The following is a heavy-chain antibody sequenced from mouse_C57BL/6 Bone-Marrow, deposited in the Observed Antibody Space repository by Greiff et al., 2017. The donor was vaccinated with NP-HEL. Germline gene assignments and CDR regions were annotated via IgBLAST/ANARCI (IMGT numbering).Heavy chain of an antibody. V-gene: IGHV1-5*01. CDR1: GYTFTSYW. CDR2: IYPGNSDT. D-gene: IGHD2-2*01. CDR3: TIWLRQNYWYFDV. J-gene: IGHJ1*03. Sequence: EVQLQQSGTVLARPGASVKMSCKTSGYTFTSYWMHWVKQRPGQGLEWIGAIYPGNSDTSYNQKFKGKAKLTAVTSASTAYMELSSLTNEDSAVYYCTIWLRQNYWYFDVWGTGTTVTVSS.